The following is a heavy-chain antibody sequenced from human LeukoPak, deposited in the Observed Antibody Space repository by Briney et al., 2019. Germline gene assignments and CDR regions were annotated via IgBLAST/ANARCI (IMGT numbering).Heavy chain of an antibody. D-gene: IGHD6-6*01. CDR2: ISTYTGNT. V-gene: IGHV1-18*01. Sequence: ASVKVSCKASGYSFTTYGIIWVRQAPGQGLEWMGWISTYTGNTNYAQSLQGRVTMTPDTSTGTAYMELRSLRSDDTAVYYCARTSRYSSLDYWGQGTLVTVSS. J-gene: IGHJ4*02. CDR3: ARTSRYSSLDY. CDR1: GYSFTTYG.